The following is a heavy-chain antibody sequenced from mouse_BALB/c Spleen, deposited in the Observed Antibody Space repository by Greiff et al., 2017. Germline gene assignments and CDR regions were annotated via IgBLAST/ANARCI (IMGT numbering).Heavy chain of an antibody. V-gene: IGHV1-9*01. CDR2: ILPGSGST. CDR1: GYTFSSYW. J-gene: IGHJ4*01. CDR3: ARWATTVAMDY. Sequence: QVQLQQSGAELMKPGASVKISCKATGYTFSSYWIEWVKQRPGHGLEWIGEILPGSGSTNYNEKFKGKATFTADTSSNTAYMQLSSLTSEDSAVYYCARWATTVAMDYWGQGTSVTVSS. D-gene: IGHD1-1*01.